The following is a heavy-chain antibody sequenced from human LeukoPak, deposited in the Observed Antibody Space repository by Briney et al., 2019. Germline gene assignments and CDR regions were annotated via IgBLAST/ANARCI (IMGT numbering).Heavy chain of an antibody. CDR3: AKGLSWFDS. Sequence: PGGSLRLSCAASEFTFKTYAMNWVRQAPGKGLEWVSSITNSGGSTYYADSVEGRFIISRDNSKNRPYLQMNSLRVEDTALYYCAKGLSWFDSWGQGTLVTVSS. CDR1: EFTFKTYA. J-gene: IGHJ5*01. CDR2: ITNSGGST. V-gene: IGHV3-23*01.